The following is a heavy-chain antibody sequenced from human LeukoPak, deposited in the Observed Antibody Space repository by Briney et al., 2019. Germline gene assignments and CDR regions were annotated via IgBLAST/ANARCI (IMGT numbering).Heavy chain of an antibody. CDR3: ARHAYGEVELAEDWFDP. D-gene: IGHD4-17*01. V-gene: IGHV4-59*08. Sequence: SETLSLTCTVSGGSISSYYWSWIRQPPGKGLEWIGYIYYSGSTNYNPSLKSRVTISVDTSKNQFSLKLSSVTAADTAVYYCARHAYGEVELAEDWFDPWGQGTLVTVSS. J-gene: IGHJ5*02. CDR1: GGSISSYY. CDR2: IYYSGST.